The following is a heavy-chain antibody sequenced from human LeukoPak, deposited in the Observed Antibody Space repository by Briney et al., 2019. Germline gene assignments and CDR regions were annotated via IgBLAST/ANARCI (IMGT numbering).Heavy chain of an antibody. J-gene: IGHJ5*02. Sequence: SQTLSLTCTVSGGSISSGGYYWSWIRQHPGKGLEWIGYIYYSGSTYYNPSLKSRVTISVDTSKNQFSLKLSSVTAADTAVYYCARGQLSRITMIVVVIPYNWFDPWGQGTLVTVSS. CDR3: ARGQLSRITMIVVVIPYNWFDP. D-gene: IGHD3-22*01. CDR1: GGSISSGGYY. CDR2: IYYSGST. V-gene: IGHV4-31*03.